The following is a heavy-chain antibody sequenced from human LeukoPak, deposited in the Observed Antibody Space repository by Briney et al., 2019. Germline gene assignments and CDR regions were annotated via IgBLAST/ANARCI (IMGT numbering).Heavy chain of an antibody. V-gene: IGHV4-59*08. CDR3: ASFYCSGGSCYQYYSYYYMDV. CDR1: GGSISSYY. CDR2: IYYSGST. D-gene: IGHD2-15*01. Sequence: SETLSLTCTVSGGSISSYYWSWIQQPPGKGLEWIGYIYYSGSTNYNPSLKSRVTISVDTSKNQFSLKLNSVTAADTAVYYCASFYCSGGSCYQYYSYYYMDVWGKGTTVTISS. J-gene: IGHJ6*03.